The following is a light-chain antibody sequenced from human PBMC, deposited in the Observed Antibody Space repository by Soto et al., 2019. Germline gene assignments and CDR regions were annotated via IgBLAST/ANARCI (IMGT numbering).Light chain of an antibody. CDR2: DAS. CDR3: QQYNSYSPLT. Sequence: DIQMTQSPSTLSASVGDRVTITCRASQSISSWLAWYQQKPGKAPKLLIYDASSLESGVPSRFSGSGYGTEFTLTISRLQPDDFATYYCQQYNSYSPLTFGQGTKVEIK. CDR1: QSISSW. J-gene: IGKJ1*01. V-gene: IGKV1-5*01.